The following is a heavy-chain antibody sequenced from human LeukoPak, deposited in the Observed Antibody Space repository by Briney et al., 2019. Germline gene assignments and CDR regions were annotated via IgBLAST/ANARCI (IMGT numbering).Heavy chain of an antibody. CDR3: AARKVRGVWFYLDY. V-gene: IGHV3-53*01. D-gene: IGHD3-10*01. J-gene: IGHJ4*02. Sequence: PGGSLRLSCAASGFTPSSNYMSWVRQAPGKGLEWVSTIYDDNTYYADSVKGRFAISTDNSKNTLYLQMNSLRVEATAVYFCAARKVRGVWFYLDYWGQGTLVTVSS. CDR2: IYDDNT. CDR1: GFTPSSNY.